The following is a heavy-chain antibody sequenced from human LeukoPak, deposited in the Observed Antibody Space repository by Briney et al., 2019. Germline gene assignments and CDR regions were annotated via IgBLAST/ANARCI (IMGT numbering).Heavy chain of an antibody. D-gene: IGHD3-10*01. CDR1: GGSISSSNYY. V-gene: IGHV4-61*02. CDR3: ARGLWFGDENPPYFDY. CDR2: IYTSGTT. Sequence: PSETLSLTCTVSGGSISSSNYYWSWIRQPAGKGLEWIGRIYTSGTTNYNPSLKNRVTISIDTSKNQFSPKLSSVTAADTAVYYCARGLWFGDENPPYFDYWGQGTLVTVSS. J-gene: IGHJ4*02.